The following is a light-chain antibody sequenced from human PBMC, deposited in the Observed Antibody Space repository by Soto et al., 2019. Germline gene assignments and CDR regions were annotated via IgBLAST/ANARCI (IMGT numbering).Light chain of an antibody. CDR1: SSNLGAGYD. CDR3: QSYDSSLTGFYI. V-gene: IGLV1-40*01. J-gene: IGLJ1*01. CDR2: GNS. Sequence: QSVLTQPPSVSGAPGQTVTISCTGSSSNLGAGYDVHWYQQLPGTAPKLVIFGNSKRPSGIPDRFSGSKSASSASLAVTGLQAEDEADYYCQSYDSSLTGFYICGTGTKVTVL.